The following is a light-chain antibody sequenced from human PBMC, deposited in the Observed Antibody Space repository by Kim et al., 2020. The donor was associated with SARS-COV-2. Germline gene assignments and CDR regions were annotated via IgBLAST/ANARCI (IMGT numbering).Light chain of an antibody. CDR3: QQSYINPET. CDR2: SAS. CDR1: RSISSY. Sequence: DIQMTQSPSSLSASVGDRVTITCRASRSISSYLNWYQQKPGKAPRLLIYSASNLQSGVPSRFSGSGSGTDFTLTVSSLQPEDFATYYCQQSYINPETFGQGTKLEI. V-gene: IGKV1-39*01. J-gene: IGKJ1*01.